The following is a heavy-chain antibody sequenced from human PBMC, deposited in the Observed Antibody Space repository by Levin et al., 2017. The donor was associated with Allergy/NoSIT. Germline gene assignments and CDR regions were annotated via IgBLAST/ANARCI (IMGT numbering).Heavy chain of an antibody. CDR1: GFTFSSYW. J-gene: IGHJ3*02. Sequence: GESLKISCAASGFTFSSYWMSWVRQAPGKGLEWVANIKQDGSEKYYVDSVKGRFTISRDNAKNSLYLQMNSLRAEDTAVYYCARDPLVLVDAFDIWGQGTMVTVSS. CDR2: IKQDGSEK. D-gene: IGHD3-3*02. V-gene: IGHV3-7*01. CDR3: ARDPLVLVDAFDI.